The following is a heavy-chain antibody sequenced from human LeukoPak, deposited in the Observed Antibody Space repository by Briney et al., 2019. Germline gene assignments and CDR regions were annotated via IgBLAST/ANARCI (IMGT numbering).Heavy chain of an antibody. CDR2: FDPEDGET. J-gene: IGHJ6*02. Sequence: ASVTVSCKVSGYTLTELSMHWVRQAPGKGLEWMGGFDPEDGETIYAQKFQGRVTMTEHTSTDTAYMELSSLRSEDTAVYYCATDVPNCSSTSCYLSRYYYYGMDVWGQGTTVTVSS. V-gene: IGHV1-24*01. D-gene: IGHD2-2*01. CDR3: ATDVPNCSSTSCYLSRYYYYGMDV. CDR1: GYTLTELS.